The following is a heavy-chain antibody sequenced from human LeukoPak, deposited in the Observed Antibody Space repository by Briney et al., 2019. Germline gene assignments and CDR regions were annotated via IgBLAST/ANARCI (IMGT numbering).Heavy chain of an antibody. V-gene: IGHV4-39*01. J-gene: IGHJ6*03. D-gene: IGHD3-22*01. CDR1: GGSISSSDYY. Sequence: SETLSLTCAVSGGSISSSDYYWGLIRQPPGMALEWIGRISYSGTSYYNPSLKRRVTISVDTSNNQFSLKMTSVTAADTAVYYCARLIHSYYYDSSGYYPYYYMDVWGKGTTVTVSS. CDR3: ARLIHSYYYDSSGYYPYYYMDV. CDR2: ISYSGTS.